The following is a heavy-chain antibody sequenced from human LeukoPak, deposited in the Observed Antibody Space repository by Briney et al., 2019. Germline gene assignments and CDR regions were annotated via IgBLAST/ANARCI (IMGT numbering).Heavy chain of an antibody. J-gene: IGHJ4*02. D-gene: IGHD1-26*01. CDR1: GFTFRSYA. CDR3: AKGDSGSYIDHRDS. CDR2: LTGSGGTT. V-gene: IGHV3-23*01. Sequence: PGGSLRLSCAASGFTFRSYAMTWVRQAPGKGLEWVSGLTGSGGTTYYADSVKGRFTISRDNSKNTVYMQMNSLRAEDTAVYYCAKGDSGSYIDHRDSWGQGTLVTVSS.